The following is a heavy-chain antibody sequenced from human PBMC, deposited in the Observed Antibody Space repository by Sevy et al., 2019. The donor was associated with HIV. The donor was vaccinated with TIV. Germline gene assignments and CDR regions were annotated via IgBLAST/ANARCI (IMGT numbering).Heavy chain of an antibody. Sequence: GGSLRLSCAASIFTFNIYGMQWVRQAPGKGLEWVAYMRKDGLTTYYADSVKGRFTISRDSSKNKLYLQMNSLRIEDAALYYCTRETTYYDASGPVPGDIWGQGTMVTVSS. CDR2: MRKDGLTT. V-gene: IGHV3-30*02. J-gene: IGHJ3*02. D-gene: IGHD3-16*01. CDR3: TRETTYYDASGPVPGDI. CDR1: IFTFNIYG.